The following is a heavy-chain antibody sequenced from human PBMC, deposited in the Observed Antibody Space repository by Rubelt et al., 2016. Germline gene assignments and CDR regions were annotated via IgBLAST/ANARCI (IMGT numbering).Heavy chain of an antibody. Sequence: GISWVRQAPGRGLEWMGWISAYNGNTNYAQKLQGRVTMTTDTSTSTAYMELRSLRSDDTAVYYCARDSDVVAAIYYYYGMDVWGQGTTVTVSS. V-gene: IGHV1-18*04. J-gene: IGHJ6*02. CDR2: ISAYNGNT. CDR3: ARDSDVVAAIYYYYGMDV. CDR1: G. D-gene: IGHD2-15*01.